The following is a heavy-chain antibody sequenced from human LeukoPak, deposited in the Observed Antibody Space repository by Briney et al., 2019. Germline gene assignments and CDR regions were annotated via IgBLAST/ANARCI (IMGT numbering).Heavy chain of an antibody. V-gene: IGHV3-23*01. Sequence: GGSLRLSCAASGFTFSTYGMSWVRHAPGKGLEWVSSISVTGISTYYADSMKGRFTISRDNSQNTLYLQMNSLKAEDTAIYYCAKYSSSRPYFDYWGEGTPVTVSS. CDR3: AKYSSSRPYFDY. J-gene: IGHJ4*02. CDR1: GFTFSTYG. D-gene: IGHD6-13*01. CDR2: ISVTGIST.